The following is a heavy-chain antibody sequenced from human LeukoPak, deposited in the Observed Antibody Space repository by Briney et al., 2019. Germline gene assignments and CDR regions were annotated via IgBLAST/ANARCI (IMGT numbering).Heavy chain of an antibody. CDR2: LYISGST. J-gene: IGHJ4*02. V-gene: IGHV4-4*07. D-gene: IGHD3-10*01. CDR1: GASISSYY. Sequence: PSETLSLTCTVSGASISSYYYNWIRQTAGGGLEWIGHLYISGSTDYNPSLKSRVTISVDTSMNQFYLKMNSVTAADTAVYFCARDLSESLYFDFWGPGVLVTVSS. CDR3: ARDLSESLYFDF.